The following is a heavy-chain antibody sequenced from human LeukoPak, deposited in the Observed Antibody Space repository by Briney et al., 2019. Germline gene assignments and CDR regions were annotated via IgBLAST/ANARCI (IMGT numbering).Heavy chain of an antibody. CDR2: IIPILGIA. V-gene: IGHV1-69*04. CDR1: GGTFSSYA. CDR3: ARDRRYSGYEEYDY. D-gene: IGHD5-12*01. J-gene: IGHJ4*02. Sequence: SVTVSCKASGGTFSSYAISWVRQAPGQGLEWMGRIIPILGIANYAQKFQGRVTITADKSTSTAYMELSSLRSEDTAVYYCARDRRYSGYEEYDYWGQGTLVTVSS.